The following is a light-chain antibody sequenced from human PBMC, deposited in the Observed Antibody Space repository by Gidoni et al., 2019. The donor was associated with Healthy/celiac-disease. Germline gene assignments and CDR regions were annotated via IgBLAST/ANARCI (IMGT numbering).Light chain of an antibody. CDR1: QSVSSSY. J-gene: IGKJ1*01. CDR3: QQYGSSPRT. Sequence: EIVLTQSPGTLSLSPGERATLSCRASQSVSSSYLARYQQKPGQAPRLLIYGASSRATGIPDRFSGSGSGTDFTLTISRLEPEDFAVYYCQQYGSSPRTFGQGTKVEIK. V-gene: IGKV3-20*01. CDR2: GAS.